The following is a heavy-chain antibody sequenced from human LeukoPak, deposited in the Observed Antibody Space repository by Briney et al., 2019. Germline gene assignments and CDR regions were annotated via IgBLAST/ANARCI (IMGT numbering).Heavy chain of an antibody. Sequence: GGSLRLSCAASGFPFADYSLHWVRRAPGKGLEWVALIPFDGNFENFADSVKGRFTVSRDTARNTLYLHMGSLGVEDSAVYYCARVGETGTVTMELDLWGQGALVTVSS. CDR3: ARVGETGTVTMELDL. CDR2: IPFDGNFE. D-gene: IGHD5-24*01. V-gene: IGHV3-30*04. J-gene: IGHJ1*01. CDR1: GFPFADYS.